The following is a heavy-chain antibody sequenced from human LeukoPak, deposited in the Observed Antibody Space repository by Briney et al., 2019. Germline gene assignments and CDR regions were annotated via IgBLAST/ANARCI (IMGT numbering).Heavy chain of an antibody. CDR1: GYTFTSYY. Sequence: ASVKVSCKASGYTFTSYYMHWVRQAPGQGLERMGIINPSGGSTSYAQKFQGRVTMTRDTSTSTVYMELSSLRSEDTAVYYRARARNYGRGFDPWGQGTLVTVSS. V-gene: IGHV1-46*01. J-gene: IGHJ5*02. CDR2: INPSGGST. CDR3: ARARNYGRGFDP. D-gene: IGHD3-10*02.